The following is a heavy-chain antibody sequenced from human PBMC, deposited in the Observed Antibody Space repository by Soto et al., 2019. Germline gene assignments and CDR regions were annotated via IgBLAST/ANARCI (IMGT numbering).Heavy chain of an antibody. Sequence: SGESLKISCEGSGYTFTSYYITWARQLPGKGLEWMGRIDPSDSYTTYNPSFQGHVTISADKSIRTAYLQWSSLEASDSAIYYCARGATAIGRKGVDVCGQGTTATV. D-gene: IGHD5-18*01. V-gene: IGHV5-10-1*01. CDR3: ARGATAIGRKGVDV. J-gene: IGHJ6*02. CDR1: GYTFTSYY. CDR2: IDPSDSYT.